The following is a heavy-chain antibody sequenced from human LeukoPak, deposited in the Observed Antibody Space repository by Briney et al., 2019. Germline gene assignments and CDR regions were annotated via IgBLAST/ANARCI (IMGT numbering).Heavy chain of an antibody. CDR1: GGSFSNNF. J-gene: IGHJ6*03. CDR2: IYPSGNT. Sequence: SETLSLTCSVSGGSFSNNFWSWVRQPAGKGLEWIGRIYPSGNTNYNPSLKSRVTISVDTSKNQFSLNLSSVTAADTAVYFCARDYYYYYMDVWGKGTTVTISS. V-gene: IGHV4-4*07. CDR3: ARDYYYYYMDV.